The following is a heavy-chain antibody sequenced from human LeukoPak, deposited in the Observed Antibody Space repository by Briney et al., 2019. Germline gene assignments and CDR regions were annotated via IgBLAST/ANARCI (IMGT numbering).Heavy chain of an antibody. Sequence: SETLSLTCAVYGGSFSGYYWSWIRQPPGKGLEWIGEINHSGSTNYNPSLKSRVTISVDTSKNQFSLKLSSVTAADTAVYYCARRPIYYYGSGSYRLDPWGQGTLVTVSS. V-gene: IGHV4-34*01. CDR3: ARRPIYYYGSGSYRLDP. CDR1: GGSFSGYY. CDR2: INHSGST. J-gene: IGHJ5*02. D-gene: IGHD3-10*01.